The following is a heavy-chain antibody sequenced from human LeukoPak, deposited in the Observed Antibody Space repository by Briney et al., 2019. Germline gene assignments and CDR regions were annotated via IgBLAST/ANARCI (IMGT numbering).Heavy chain of an antibody. D-gene: IGHD3-16*01. V-gene: IGHV4-34*01. J-gene: IGHJ3*01. CDR2: INHSGST. CDR1: GGSFSGYY. Sequence: SETLSLTCAVYGGSFSGYYWSWIRQPPGKGLEWIGEINHSGSTNYNPSLKSRVTISVDTSKNQFSLKLSSVTAADTAVYYCAREGSHGERLGEWTWGQGTMVTVSS. CDR3: AREGSHGERLGEWT.